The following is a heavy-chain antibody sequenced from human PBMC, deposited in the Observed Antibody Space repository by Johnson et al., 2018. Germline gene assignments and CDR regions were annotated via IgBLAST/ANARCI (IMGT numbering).Heavy chain of an antibody. Sequence: QVQLVQSGGGLVKPGGSLRLSCAASGFTFSDYYMSWIRQAPGKGLEWVSYISRSGTTIYYADSVKGRFTISRDNAKNSLYRQMNSLRAEDTAVYYCARHLGYSYDYGDAFDIWGQGTMVTVAS. CDR1: GFTFSDYY. CDR2: ISRSGTTI. CDR3: ARHLGYSYDYGDAFDI. D-gene: IGHD5-18*01. V-gene: IGHV3-11*04. J-gene: IGHJ3*02.